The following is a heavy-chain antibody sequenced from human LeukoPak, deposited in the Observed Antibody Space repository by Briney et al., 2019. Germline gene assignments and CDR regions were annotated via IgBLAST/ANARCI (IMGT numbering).Heavy chain of an antibody. J-gene: IGHJ4*02. V-gene: IGHV4-59*12. Sequence: PSETLSLTCTVSGGSISSYYWSWIRQPPGKGLEWIGYIYYSGSTNYNPSLKSRVTISVDTSKNQFSLKLSSVTAADTAVYYCARDPGPDGFDYWGQGTLVTVSS. CDR1: GGSISSYY. CDR2: IYYSGST. CDR3: ARDPGPDGFDY. D-gene: IGHD1-1*01.